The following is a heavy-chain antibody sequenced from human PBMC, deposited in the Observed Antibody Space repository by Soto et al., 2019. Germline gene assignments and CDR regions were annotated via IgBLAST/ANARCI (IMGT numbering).Heavy chain of an antibody. J-gene: IGHJ4*02. V-gene: IGHV3-21*01. D-gene: IGHD2-15*01. Sequence: EVQLVESGGGLVKPGGSLRLSCAASGFTFSSYSMNWVRQAPGKGLEWVSSISSSSSYIYYADSVKGRFTISRDNAKNSLCLQMNSLRAEDTAVYYFARRRYCSGGSCYGDYFDYWGQGTLVTVSS. CDR1: GFTFSSYS. CDR2: ISSSSSYI. CDR3: ARRRYCSGGSCYGDYFDY.